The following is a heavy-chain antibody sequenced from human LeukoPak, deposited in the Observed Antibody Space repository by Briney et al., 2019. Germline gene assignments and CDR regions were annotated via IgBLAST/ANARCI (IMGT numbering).Heavy chain of an antibody. CDR1: GFTFSSYA. V-gene: IGHV3-23*01. CDR3: AKDKIWFGELLSGTNWFDP. D-gene: IGHD3-10*01. Sequence: PGGSLRLSCAASGFTFSSYAMSWVRQAPGKGLEWVSAISGSGGSTYYADSVKGRFTISRDNSKNTLYLQMNSLRAEDTAVYYCAKDKIWFGELLSGTNWFDPWGQGTLVTVSS. CDR2: ISGSGGST. J-gene: IGHJ5*02.